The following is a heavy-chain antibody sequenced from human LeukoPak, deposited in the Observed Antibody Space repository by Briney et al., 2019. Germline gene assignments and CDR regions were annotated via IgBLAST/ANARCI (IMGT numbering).Heavy chain of an antibody. CDR1: GGSISSGGYS. Sequence: PSQTLSLTCAVSGGSISSGGYSWSWIRQPPGKGLEWIGYIYYSGSTNYNPSLKSRVTISVDTSQNQFSLKLSSVTAADTAVYYCARGQLALGQGDPAWIDYWGQGTLVTVSS. CDR2: IYYSGST. CDR3: ARGQLALGQGDPAWIDY. D-gene: IGHD6-13*01. J-gene: IGHJ4*02. V-gene: IGHV4-61*08.